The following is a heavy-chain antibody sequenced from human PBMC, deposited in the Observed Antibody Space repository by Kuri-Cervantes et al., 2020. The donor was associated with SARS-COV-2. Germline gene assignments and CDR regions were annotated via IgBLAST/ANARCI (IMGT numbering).Heavy chain of an antibody. J-gene: IGHJ4*02. V-gene: IGHV3-48*03. CDR3: ASVEGVTPDY. CDR1: GFTFSSYE. CDR2: ISSSGNTI. Sequence: GGSLRLSCAASGFTFSSYEMNWVRQAPGKGLEWVSYISSSGNTIYYADSVKGRFTISRDNAKNSLYLQMNSLRAEDTAVYYRASVEGVTPDYWGQGTLVTVSS. D-gene: IGHD5-18*01.